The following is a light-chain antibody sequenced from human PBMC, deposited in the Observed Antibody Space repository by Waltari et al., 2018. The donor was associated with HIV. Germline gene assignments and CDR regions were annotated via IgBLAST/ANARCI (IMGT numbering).Light chain of an antibody. Sequence: ATINCKSSQSLLNSSNNKNYLAWYQQKPGQPPKLLIYWASTRESGVPDRFSGSGSGTEFTLTISSLQAEDVAVYYCQQYYSTPFTFGPGTKVDSK. J-gene: IGKJ3*01. CDR2: WAS. CDR3: QQYYSTPFT. CDR1: QSLLNSSNNKNY. V-gene: IGKV4-1*01.